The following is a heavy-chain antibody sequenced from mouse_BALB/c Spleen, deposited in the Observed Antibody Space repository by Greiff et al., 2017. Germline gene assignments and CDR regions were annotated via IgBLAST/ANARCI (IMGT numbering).Heavy chain of an antibody. D-gene: IGHD2-4*01. CDR3: TRNNYDPWYFDV. CDR1: GYTFTSYW. J-gene: IGHJ1*01. CDR2: IYPGSGST. Sequence: LQQPGSELVRPGASVKLSCKASGYTFTSYWMHWVKQRPGQGLEWIGNIYPGSGSTNYDEKFKSKATLTVDTSSSTAYMQLSSLTSADSAVYYCTRNNYDPWYFDVWGAGTTVTVSS. V-gene: IGHV1S22*01.